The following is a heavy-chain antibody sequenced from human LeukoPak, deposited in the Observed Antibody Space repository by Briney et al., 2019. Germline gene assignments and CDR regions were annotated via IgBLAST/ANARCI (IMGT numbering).Heavy chain of an antibody. Sequence: SSETLSLTCTVSSGAISSVIYDWSWIRQPAGEGLEWIGRIYTSGSTNYNPSLKSRVTISVDTSKNQFSLKLSSVTAADTAVYYGARGLWATIKYWGQGTLVTVSS. CDR3: ARGLWATIKY. CDR2: IYTSGST. V-gene: IGHV4-61*02. J-gene: IGHJ4*02. CDR1: SGAISSVIYD. D-gene: IGHD5-24*01.